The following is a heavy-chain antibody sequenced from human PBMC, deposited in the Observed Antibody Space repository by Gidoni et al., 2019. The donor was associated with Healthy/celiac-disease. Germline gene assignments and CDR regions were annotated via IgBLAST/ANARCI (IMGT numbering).Heavy chain of an antibody. J-gene: IGHJ4*02. CDR1: VFPFSRDA. CDR3: ARDNSMIVVVTYVDY. D-gene: IGHD3-22*01. CDR2: ISYDGSNK. Sequence: QGQLMESGGGVVQPARSLRLAWAASVFPFSRDAMHWVRQAPGKGLEWVVVISYDGSNKYYAESVKGRFTISIDNSKNTLYLKMNSLRAEDTAVYYCARDNSMIVVVTYVDYWGQGTLVTVSS. V-gene: IGHV3-30*16.